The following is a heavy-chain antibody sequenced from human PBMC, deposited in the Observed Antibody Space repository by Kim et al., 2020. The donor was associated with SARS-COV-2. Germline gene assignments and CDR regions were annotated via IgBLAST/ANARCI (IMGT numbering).Heavy chain of an antibody. CDR1: GGTFSSYA. D-gene: IGHD6-13*01. V-gene: IGHV1-69*13. Sequence: SVKVSCKASGGTFSSYAISWVRQAPGQGLEWMGGIIPIFGTANYAQKFQGRVTITADESTSTAYMELSSLRSEDTAVYYCARLAYSSTTVYDDDMDVWGQGTTVTVSS. J-gene: IGHJ6*02. CDR3: ARLAYSSTTVYDDDMDV. CDR2: IIPIFGTA.